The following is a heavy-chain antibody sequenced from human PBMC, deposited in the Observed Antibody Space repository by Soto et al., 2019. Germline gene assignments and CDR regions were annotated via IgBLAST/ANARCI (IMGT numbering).Heavy chain of an antibody. Sequence: PSETLSLTCTVSGGSISSYYWSWIRQPPGKGLEWIGYIYYSGSTYYNPSLKSRVTISVDTSKNQFSLKLSSVTAADTAVYYCARLSFDILTGYYYFDYWGQGTLVTVSS. CDR3: ARLSFDILTGYYYFDY. J-gene: IGHJ4*02. D-gene: IGHD3-9*01. CDR1: GGSISSYY. CDR2: IYYSGST. V-gene: IGHV4-59*08.